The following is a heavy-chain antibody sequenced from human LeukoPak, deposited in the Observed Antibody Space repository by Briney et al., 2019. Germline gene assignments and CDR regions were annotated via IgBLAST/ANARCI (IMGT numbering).Heavy chain of an antibody. Sequence: GGSLRLSCAVSGLTFSNYWMHWVRQAPGKGLVWVSRISNDGTSTSYADSVKGRFTISRDNSKNTLYLQMNSLRAEDTAVYYCAKDRDGVTTGRLDYWGQGTLVTVSS. CDR3: AKDRDGVTTGRLDY. CDR2: ISNDGTST. J-gene: IGHJ4*02. CDR1: GLTFSNYW. V-gene: IGHV3-74*01. D-gene: IGHD4-11*01.